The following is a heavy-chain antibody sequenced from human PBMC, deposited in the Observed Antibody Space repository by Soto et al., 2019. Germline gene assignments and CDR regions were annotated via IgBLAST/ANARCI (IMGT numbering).Heavy chain of an antibody. Sequence: QVQLVESGGGVVQPGRSLRLSCAASGFTFSSYGMHWVRQAPGKGLEWVAVISYDGSNKYYADSVKGRFTISRDNSKNTLYLQMHSLRAEDTAVYYCANSGVQLWLTGWFDPWGQGTLVTVSS. J-gene: IGHJ5*02. CDR2: ISYDGSNK. V-gene: IGHV3-30*18. D-gene: IGHD5-18*01. CDR1: GFTFSSYG. CDR3: ANSGVQLWLTGWFDP.